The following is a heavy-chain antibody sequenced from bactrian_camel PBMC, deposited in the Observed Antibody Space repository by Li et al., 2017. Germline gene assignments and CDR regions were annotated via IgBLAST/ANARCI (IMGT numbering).Heavy chain of an antibody. J-gene: IGHJ4*01. V-gene: IGHV3S40*01. Sequence: VQLVESGGQLAQPGGTLRLSCTVSGVTDGSFYMAWIRQAPGKGLEWVSGINSDGGRIYYADSVKGRFTISRDNAKNTVYLQLSSLKTEDMAMYYCTKGASPGTWYGPHYWGQGTQVTVS. CDR2: INSDGGRI. CDR3: TKGASPGTWYGPHY. D-gene: IGHD7*01. CDR1: GVTDGSFY.